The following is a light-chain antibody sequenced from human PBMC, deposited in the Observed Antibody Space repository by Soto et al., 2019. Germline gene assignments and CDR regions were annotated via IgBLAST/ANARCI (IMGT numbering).Light chain of an antibody. J-gene: IGKJ1*01. V-gene: IGKV3-15*01. CDR2: GAS. Sequence: EIVMTQSPATLSVSPGESATLSCRASQSVSSNLGWYQQKPGQAPRLLIHGASTRATGIPARFSGSGSGTEFTLTISSLQSEDIAVYYCQQYNNWPRTFGQGTKVEI. CDR1: QSVSSN. CDR3: QQYNNWPRT.